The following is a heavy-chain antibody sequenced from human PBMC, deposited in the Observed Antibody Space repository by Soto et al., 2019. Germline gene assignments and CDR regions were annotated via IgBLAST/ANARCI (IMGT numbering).Heavy chain of an antibody. V-gene: IGHV1-8*01. CDR2: MNPNSGNT. Sequence: QVQLVQSGAEVKKPGASVKVSCKASGYTFTSYDINWVRQATGQGLEWMGWMNPNSGNTAYAQKFQGRGTMTRNTSISTAYMELSSLRSEDTAVYYCAREKSSGYDYDYWGQGTLVTVSS. D-gene: IGHD3-22*01. CDR1: GYTFTSYD. J-gene: IGHJ4*02. CDR3: AREKSSGYDYDY.